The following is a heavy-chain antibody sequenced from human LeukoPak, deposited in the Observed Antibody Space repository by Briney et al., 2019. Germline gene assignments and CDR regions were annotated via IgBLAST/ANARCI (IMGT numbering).Heavy chain of an antibody. D-gene: IGHD6-13*01. CDR3: ARGKSSSWYRLGWFDP. V-gene: IGHV1-8*01. Sequence: ASVKVSCKASGYTFTNSDINWVRQATGQGLEWMGWMNPNSGNTGYAQKFQGRVTITRNTSISTAYMELSSLRSEDTAVYYCARGKSSSWYRLGWFDPWGQGTLVTVSS. CDR2: MNPNSGNT. J-gene: IGHJ5*02. CDR1: GYTFTNSD.